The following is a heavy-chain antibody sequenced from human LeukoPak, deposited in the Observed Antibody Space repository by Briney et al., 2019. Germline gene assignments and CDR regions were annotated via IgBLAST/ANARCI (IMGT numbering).Heavy chain of an antibody. Sequence: GGSLRLSCAASGFTFCTYWMHWVPQAPGKGVLWVSRINTDGTSTRYADSVKGRFTISRDNAKNTMFLQMDSLRAEDTAVYYCARDGSSWDAFDYWGQGTLVTVSS. CDR2: INTDGTST. D-gene: IGHD6-13*01. CDR3: ARDGSSWDAFDY. V-gene: IGHV3-74*01. J-gene: IGHJ4*02. CDR1: GFTFCTYW.